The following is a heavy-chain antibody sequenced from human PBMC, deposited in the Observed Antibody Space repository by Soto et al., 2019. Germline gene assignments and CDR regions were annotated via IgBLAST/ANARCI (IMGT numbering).Heavy chain of an antibody. CDR1: GFTFSNAW. J-gene: IGHJ4*02. Sequence: EVQLVECGGGLVKPGGSLRLSCAASGFTFSNAWMTWVRQAPGKGLEWVGRVKSKTDGGTIDYAAPVKDRFTISRDDSKNTLYLQKNSLKTELTAVYYCIGTYSGSSMRFDYWGQGTLVTVS. CDR3: IGTYSGSSMRFDY. V-gene: IGHV3-15*01. CDR2: VKSKTDGGTI. D-gene: IGHD5-12*01.